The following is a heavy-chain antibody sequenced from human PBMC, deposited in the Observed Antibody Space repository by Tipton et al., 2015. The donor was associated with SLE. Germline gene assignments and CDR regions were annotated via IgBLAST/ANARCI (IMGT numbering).Heavy chain of an antibody. J-gene: IGHJ4*02. Sequence: SLRLSCAASGFTFSSYAMSWVRQAPGKGLEWVSSIYSGGSTYYADSVKGRFTISRDNSKNTLFLQMNSLRAEDAAVYYCAKGVAVAGFFDYWGQGTQVTVSP. CDR2: IYSGGST. CDR3: AKGVAVAGFFDY. D-gene: IGHD6-19*01. V-gene: IGHV3-23*03. CDR1: GFTFSSYA.